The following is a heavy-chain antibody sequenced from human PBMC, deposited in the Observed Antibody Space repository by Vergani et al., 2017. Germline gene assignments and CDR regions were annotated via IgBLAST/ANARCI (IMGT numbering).Heavy chain of an antibody. Sequence: QLQLQESGPGLVKPSETLSLTCTVSGGSLSSSSYYWGWIRQPPGKGLEWIGRIYYSGSTYYNPSLKSRVTISVDPSKNQFSLKLSSVTAADTAVYYCAGAFHHHTTVTTFLRFDPWGQGTLVTVSS. V-gene: IGHV4-39*01. CDR3: AGAFHHHTTVTTFLRFDP. CDR1: GGSLSSSSYY. D-gene: IGHD4-11*01. CDR2: IYYSGST. J-gene: IGHJ5*02.